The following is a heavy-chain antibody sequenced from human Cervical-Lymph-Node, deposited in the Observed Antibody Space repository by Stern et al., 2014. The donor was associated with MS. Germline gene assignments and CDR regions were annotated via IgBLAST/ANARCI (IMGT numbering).Heavy chain of an antibody. D-gene: IGHD6-19*01. CDR2: ISWNSGSM. V-gene: IGHV3-9*01. J-gene: IGHJ6*02. CDR3: AKDISSGRWEAQYYYGMDA. CDR1: RFNFDDYA. Sequence: EVQLLESGGGLVQPGRSLRLSCAGSRFNFDDYAMHWVRQAPGRGLEWVSSISWNSGSMEYADSVKGRFTISRDNAKNSLYLQMDSLRVEDTAIYYCAKDISSGRWEAQYYYGMDAWGQGTTVTVSS.